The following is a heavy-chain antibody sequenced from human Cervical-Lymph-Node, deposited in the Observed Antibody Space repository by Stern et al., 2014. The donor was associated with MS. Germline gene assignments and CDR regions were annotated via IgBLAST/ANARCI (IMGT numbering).Heavy chain of an antibody. Sequence: VQLVESGGGVVQPGRSLRLSCAASGFAFSDYHMHWGRQAPGKGLEWVATIWPDENKQYYADSLKGRFTISRDNSKNTLYLEMNSLRVDDTAAYYCAYNYGLDVWGQGTTVTVSS. CDR1: GFAFSDYH. V-gene: IGHV3-33*01. CDR2: IWPDENKQ. CDR3: AYNYGLDV. J-gene: IGHJ6*02.